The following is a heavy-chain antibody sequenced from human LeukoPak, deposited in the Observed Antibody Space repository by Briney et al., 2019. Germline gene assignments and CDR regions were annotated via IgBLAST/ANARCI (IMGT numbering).Heavy chain of an antibody. CDR3: ARVPSYDFWSGYSLSGQRTLYYFDY. CDR1: GGSFSGYY. J-gene: IGHJ4*02. Sequence: SETLSLTCAVYGGSFSGYYWSWIRQPPGKGLEWIGEINHSGSTNYNPSLKSRVTISVDTSKNQFSLKLSSVTAADTAVYYCARVPSYDFWSGYSLSGQRTLYYFDYWGQGTLVTVSS. V-gene: IGHV4-34*01. D-gene: IGHD3-3*01. CDR2: INHSGST.